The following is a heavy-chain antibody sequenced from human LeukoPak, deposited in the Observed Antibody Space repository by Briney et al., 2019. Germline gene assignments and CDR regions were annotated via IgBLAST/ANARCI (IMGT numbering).Heavy chain of an antibody. J-gene: IGHJ3*02. CDR1: GGAISSYY. V-gene: IGHV4-59*01. Sequence: SETLSLTCTVSGGAISSYYWSWIRKPPRKGLEWIGYIYYSGNTNYNPSLRSRVTISVDTSKNQFSLKLSSVTAADTAVYYCARARYANAWYAFDIWGHGTMVTVSS. CDR2: IYYSGNT. D-gene: IGHD2-2*01. CDR3: ARARYANAWYAFDI.